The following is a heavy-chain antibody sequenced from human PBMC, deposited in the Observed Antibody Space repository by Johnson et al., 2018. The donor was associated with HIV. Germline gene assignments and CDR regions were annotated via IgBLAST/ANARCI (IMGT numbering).Heavy chain of an antibody. CDR2: IWYDGSNK. V-gene: IGHV3-33*01. CDR1: GFTFSNYG. J-gene: IGHJ3*02. Sequence: QVQLVESGGGVVQPGRSLRLSCAASGFTFSNYGMHWVRQAPGKGLEWVAVIWYDGSNKYYVDSVKGRFTISRDNAKNSLYLQMNSLRAEDTAVYYCARRRYSGWYSERCAFDIWGQGTMVTVSS. D-gene: IGHD6-19*01. CDR3: ARRRYSGWYSERCAFDI.